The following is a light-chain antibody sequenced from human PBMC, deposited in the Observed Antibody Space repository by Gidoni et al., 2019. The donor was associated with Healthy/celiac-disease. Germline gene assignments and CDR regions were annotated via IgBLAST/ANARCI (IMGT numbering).Light chain of an antibody. CDR1: QSVSSSY. J-gene: IGKJ4*01. Sequence: EIVLTQSPGTLSLSPGERATLSCRSSQSVSSSYLAWYQQEPGQAPRLLIYGASSRATGIPDRFSGSGSGTDFTLTISRLEPEDFAVYYCQQYGSSPPKLTFXGXTKVEIK. CDR3: QQYGSSPPKLT. CDR2: GAS. V-gene: IGKV3-20*01.